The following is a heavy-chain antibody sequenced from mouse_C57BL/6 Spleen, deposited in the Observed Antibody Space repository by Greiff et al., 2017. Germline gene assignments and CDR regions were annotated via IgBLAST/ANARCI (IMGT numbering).Heavy chain of an antibody. CDR3: ARVTTVFDY. J-gene: IGHJ2*01. Sequence: QVQLQQPGAELVKPGASVKLSCKASGYTVTSYWMQWVKQRPGQGLEWIGEIDPSDSYTNYNQKFKGKATLTVDTSSSTAYMQLSSLTSEDSAVYYCARVTTVFDYWDQGTTLTVSS. D-gene: IGHD1-1*01. V-gene: IGHV1-50*01. CDR2: IDPSDSYT. CDR1: GYTVTSYW.